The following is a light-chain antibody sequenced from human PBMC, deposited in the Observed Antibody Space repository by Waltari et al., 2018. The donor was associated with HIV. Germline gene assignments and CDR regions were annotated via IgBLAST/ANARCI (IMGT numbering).Light chain of an antibody. CDR3: SSFAPTNKFYVL. CDR1: TSDIGGYNY. Sequence: QSTLTQPPSASRSPGQSATIPCTGTTSDIGGYNYVSWFQQHPGKAPKLIMTEVTKRPSGVPDRFSGSKSGNTASLTVSGLQADDEALYYCSSFAPTNKFYVLFGGGTTLTVL. CDR2: EVT. V-gene: IGLV2-8*01. J-gene: IGLJ2*01.